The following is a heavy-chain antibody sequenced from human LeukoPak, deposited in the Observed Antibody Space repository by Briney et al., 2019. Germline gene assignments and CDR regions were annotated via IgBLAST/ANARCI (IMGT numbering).Heavy chain of an antibody. CDR2: INHSGST. D-gene: IGHD5-12*01. Sequence: SETLSLTCAVYGGSFSGYYWRWIRQPPGKGREWGGEINHSGSTNDNPSLKSRVTISVDTSKNQFSLKLSSVTAADTAVYYCARLRGAYYMDVWGKGTTVTISS. CDR1: GGSFSGYY. J-gene: IGHJ6*03. V-gene: IGHV4-34*01. CDR3: ARLRGAYYMDV.